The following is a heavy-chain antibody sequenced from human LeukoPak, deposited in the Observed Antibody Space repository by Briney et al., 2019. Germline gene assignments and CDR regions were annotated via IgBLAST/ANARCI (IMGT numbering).Heavy chain of an antibody. CDR3: ARDANYHVSSDYYDAFDI. CDR1: GFSFSSYW. Sequence: GGSLRLSCAASGFSFSSYWMTWLRQAPGKGLEWVANIRGDESRKYYLDSVTGRFTVSRDNAKNSLYLQMNSLRAEDTAVYYCARDANYHVSSDYYDAFDIWGQGTMVTVSS. D-gene: IGHD3-22*01. J-gene: IGHJ3*02. CDR2: IRGDESRK. V-gene: IGHV3-7*01.